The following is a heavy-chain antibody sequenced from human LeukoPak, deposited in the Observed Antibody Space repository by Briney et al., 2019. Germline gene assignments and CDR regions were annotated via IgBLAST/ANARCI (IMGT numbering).Heavy chain of an antibody. CDR2: INPNSGGT. CDR3: ARVQPLNWFDP. J-gene: IGHJ5*02. Sequence: ASVKVSCKASGYTFTGYYMHWVRQAPGQGLEWMGWINPNSGGTNYARKFQGRVTMTRDTSISTAYMELSRLRSDDTAVYYCARVQPLNWFDPWGQGTLVTVSS. CDR1: GYTFTGYY. D-gene: IGHD1-1*01. V-gene: IGHV1-2*02.